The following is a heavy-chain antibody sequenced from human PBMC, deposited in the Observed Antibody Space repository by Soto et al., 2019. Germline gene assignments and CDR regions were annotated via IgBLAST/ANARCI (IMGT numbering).Heavy chain of an antibody. CDR3: AWSPWRTGGTYFDY. CDR1: GVTFSTSS. CDR2: VIPVLGIA. Sequence: QVQLVQSGAEVKKPGSSVKVSCKASGVTFSTSSISWVRQAPGQGLEWMGRVIPVLGIANYAQQFQGRVTMTADKSTSTAYMELTGLRSDDTAVFYCAWSPWRTGGTYFDYWGQGTLVTVSS. V-gene: IGHV1-69*02. D-gene: IGHD3-16*01. J-gene: IGHJ4*02.